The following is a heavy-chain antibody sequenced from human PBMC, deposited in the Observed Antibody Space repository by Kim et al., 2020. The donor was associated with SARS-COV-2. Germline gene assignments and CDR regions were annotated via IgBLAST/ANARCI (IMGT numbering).Heavy chain of an antibody. J-gene: IGHJ4*02. D-gene: IGHD3-10*01. CDR2: IKQDGSEK. Sequence: GGSLRLSCAASGFTFSSYWMSWVRQAPGKGLEWVANIKQDGSEKYYVDSVKGRFTISRDNAKNSLYLQMNSLRAEDTAVYYCARETITMVRGVIYYFDYWGQGTLVTVSS. V-gene: IGHV3-7*01. CDR1: GFTFSSYW. CDR3: ARETITMVRGVIYYFDY.